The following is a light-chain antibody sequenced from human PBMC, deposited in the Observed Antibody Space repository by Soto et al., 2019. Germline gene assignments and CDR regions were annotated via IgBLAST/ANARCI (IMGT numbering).Light chain of an antibody. V-gene: IGLV1-47*01. CDR3: AAWYDSRSGRV. CDR1: RSNIGSHS. J-gene: IGLJ1*01. Sequence: QSVLTQPPSASGTPGQRVTISCSGTRSNIGSHSVFWYQQLPRTDPKLLIYSSNQRSSGVPDRCSGSKSCTTASLAISGLRPEDEAAYYCAAWYDSRSGRVFGTGTKLTVL. CDR2: SSN.